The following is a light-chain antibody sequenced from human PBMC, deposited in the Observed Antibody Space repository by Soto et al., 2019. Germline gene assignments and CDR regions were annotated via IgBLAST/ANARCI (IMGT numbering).Light chain of an antibody. V-gene: IGKV3-15*01. CDR3: QQYNNWPFS. CDR1: QGVTTN. Sequence: MTQSPSTLSASVGDRVTLSCRAGQGVTTNFAWYQQKSGQSPRLLIYDVSSRATGVPSRFSGTGSETDFTLTISGLQSEDSAIYFCQQYNNWPFSFGQGTRLEIK. CDR2: DVS. J-gene: IGKJ5*01.